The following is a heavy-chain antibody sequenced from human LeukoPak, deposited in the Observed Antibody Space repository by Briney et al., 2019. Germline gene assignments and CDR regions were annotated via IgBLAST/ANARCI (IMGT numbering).Heavy chain of an antibody. CDR3: ARVANYYDSSGYYYFDY. CDR1: GFTFSSYA. D-gene: IGHD3-22*01. V-gene: IGHV3-30-3*01. J-gene: IGHJ4*02. Sequence: GGSLRLSCAASGFTFSSYAMHWVRQAPGKGLEWVAVISYDGGNKYYADSVKGRFTISRDNSKNTLYLQMNSLRAEDTAVYYCARVANYYDSSGYYYFDYWGQGTLVTVSS. CDR2: ISYDGGNK.